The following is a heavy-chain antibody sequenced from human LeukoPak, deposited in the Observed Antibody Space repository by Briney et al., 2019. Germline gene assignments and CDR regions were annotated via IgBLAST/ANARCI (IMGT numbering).Heavy chain of an antibody. CDR3: ARVRGSSGWYNGYYYGMDV. Sequence: ASVKVSCKASGYTFTSYYMHWVRQAPGQGLEWLEITNPSGGSTSYAQKFQGRVTMTRDTSTSTVYMELSSLRSEDTAVYYCARVRGSSGWYNGYYYGMDVWGQGTTVTVSS. CDR2: TNPSGGST. CDR1: GYTFTSYY. J-gene: IGHJ6*02. V-gene: IGHV1-46*01. D-gene: IGHD6-19*01.